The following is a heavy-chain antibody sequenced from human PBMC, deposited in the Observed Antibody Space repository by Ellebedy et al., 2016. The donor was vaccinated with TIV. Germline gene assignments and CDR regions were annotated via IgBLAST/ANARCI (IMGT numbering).Heavy chain of an antibody. Sequence: GGSLRLXXSASGFTFSSYAMHWVRQAPGKGQEYVSAISSNGGSTYYADSVKGRFTISRDNSKNTLYLQMSSLRAEDTAVYYCVKDRGHHDYGDSPLDYWGQGTLVTVSS. J-gene: IGHJ4*02. V-gene: IGHV3-64D*06. D-gene: IGHD4-17*01. CDR3: VKDRGHHDYGDSPLDY. CDR2: ISSNGGST. CDR1: GFTFSSYA.